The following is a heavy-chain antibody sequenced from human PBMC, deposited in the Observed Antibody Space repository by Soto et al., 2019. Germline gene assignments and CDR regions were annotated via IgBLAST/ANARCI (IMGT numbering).Heavy chain of an antibody. Sequence: LSLTCTVSGGFISSSTYYWGWIRQPPGKGLEWIGCVYYTGNTYDNPSLKSRVTISVDTSKNQFSLKLTSVITADTAVYYCARNSGGGEYFYNGMDVWGQGTTVTVSS. CDR2: VYYTGNT. V-gene: IGHV4-39*01. J-gene: IGHJ6*02. CDR1: GGFISSSTYY. CDR3: ARNSGGGEYFYNGMDV. D-gene: IGHD3-16*01.